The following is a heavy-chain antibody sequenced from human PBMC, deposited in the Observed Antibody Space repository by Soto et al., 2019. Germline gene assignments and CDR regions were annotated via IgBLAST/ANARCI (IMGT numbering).Heavy chain of an antibody. D-gene: IGHD2-15*01. CDR1: GYTFTNYA. CDR3: ARCYCGVGSCYACWHFDL. CDR2: ISASTRNT. J-gene: IGHJ2*01. Sequence: QVQLVQSGAEVKKPGASVKVSCQASGYTFTNYAISWVRQAPGQGLEWMGWISASTRNTDQAQNFQGRVTMTIDTATNTASRELRSLRSDDTAVYYCARCYCGVGSCYACWHFDLWGRGTLVTVSS. V-gene: IGHV1-18*01.